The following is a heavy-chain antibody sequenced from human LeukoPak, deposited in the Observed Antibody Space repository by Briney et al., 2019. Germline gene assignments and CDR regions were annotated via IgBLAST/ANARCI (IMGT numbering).Heavy chain of an antibody. D-gene: IGHD5-18*01. CDR1: GFTFSSYS. CDR2: ISSSSSYI. J-gene: IGHJ4*02. CDR3: AREGLYNYGYVYGY. Sequence: GGSLRLSCVASGFTFSSYSMHWVRQAPGKGLEWVSSISSSSSYIYYADSMKGRFTISRDNAKNSLYLQMNSLRAEDTAVYFCAREGLYNYGYVYGYWGQGTLVTVSS. V-gene: IGHV3-21*01.